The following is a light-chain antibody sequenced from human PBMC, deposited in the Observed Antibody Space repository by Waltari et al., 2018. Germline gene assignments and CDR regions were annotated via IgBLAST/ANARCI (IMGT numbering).Light chain of an antibody. CDR3: AAWDDSLNGRWV. Sequence: QSVLTQPPSVSGTPGQRVTISCSGSASNIGNNLVNWYQQFPGKAPKLLSDRSDEGPAGAPDRFAGSKSGTSASLAISGLQSEDEADYYCAAWDDSLNGRWVFGGGTKVTVL. CDR1: ASNIGNNL. J-gene: IGLJ3*02. CDR2: RSD. V-gene: IGLV1-44*01.